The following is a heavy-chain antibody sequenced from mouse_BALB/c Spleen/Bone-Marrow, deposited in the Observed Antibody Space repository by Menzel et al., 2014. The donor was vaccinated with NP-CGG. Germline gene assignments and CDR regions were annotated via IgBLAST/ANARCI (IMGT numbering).Heavy chain of an antibody. CDR1: GFNIKDTY. V-gene: IGHV14-3*02. CDR2: IDPANGNT. CDR3: AREFAY. Sequence: GFNIKDTYMHWVKQRPEQGLEWIGRIDPANGNTKYDPKFQGKATFTADTSSNTAYMQLSSLTSEDSAVYYCAREFAYWGQGTLVTASA. J-gene: IGHJ3*01.